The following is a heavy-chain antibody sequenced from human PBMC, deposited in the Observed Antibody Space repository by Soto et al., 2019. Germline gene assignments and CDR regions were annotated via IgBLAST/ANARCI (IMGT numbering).Heavy chain of an antibody. D-gene: IGHD4-17*01. CDR2: IYYSGST. CDR1: GGSISSGDYY. V-gene: IGHV4-30-4*01. J-gene: IGHJ2*01. Sequence: SETLSLTCTLSGGSISSGDYYWSWIRQPPGKGLEWIGYIYYSGSTYYNPSLKSRVTISVDTSKNQFSLKLSSVTAADTAVYYCARRVLAYGDFVGKAQKDWYFDLWGRGTLVTVSS. CDR3: ARRVLAYGDFVGKAQKDWYFDL.